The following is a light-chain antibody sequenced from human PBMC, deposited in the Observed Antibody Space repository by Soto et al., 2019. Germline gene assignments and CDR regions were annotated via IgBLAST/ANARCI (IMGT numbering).Light chain of an antibody. V-gene: IGLV2-14*01. CDR2: DVR. Sequence: QSVLTQPASVSGSPGQSITISCTGTSSDVGGYNYVSWYQQHPGKAPKLMIYDVRNRASGASNRFSGSKSGNTASLTISGLQAEDEADYSCTSYTSSSTLYVFRTGTKVPVL. J-gene: IGLJ1*01. CDR3: TSYTSSSTLYV. CDR1: SSDVGGYNY.